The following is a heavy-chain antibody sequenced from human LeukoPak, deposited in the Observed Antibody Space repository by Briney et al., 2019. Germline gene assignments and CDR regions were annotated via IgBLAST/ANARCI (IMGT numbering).Heavy chain of an antibody. Sequence: ASVKVSCKASGYTFTGYYMHWVRQAPGQGPEWMGWINPNSGGTNYAQKFQGRVTMTRDTSISTAYMELSRLRSDDTAVYYCARSRGSYDNFQHWGQGTLVTVSS. J-gene: IGHJ1*01. CDR2: INPNSGGT. CDR1: GYTFTGYY. D-gene: IGHD1-26*01. CDR3: ARSRGSYDNFQH. V-gene: IGHV1-2*02.